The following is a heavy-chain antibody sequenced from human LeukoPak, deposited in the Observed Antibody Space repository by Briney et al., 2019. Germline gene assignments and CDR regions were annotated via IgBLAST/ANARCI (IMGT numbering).Heavy chain of an antibody. CDR2: ISGSGGST. Sequence: GGSLRLSCAASGFTFSSYAMSWVRQAPGKGLEWVSAISGSGGSTYYADSVKGRFTISRDNSKNTLYLQMNSLRAEDTAVYYCAKDPTDDPRTYSSSWLDYWGQGTLVTVSS. CDR1: GFTFSSYA. V-gene: IGHV3-23*01. J-gene: IGHJ4*02. D-gene: IGHD6-13*01. CDR3: AKDPTDDPRTYSSSWLDY.